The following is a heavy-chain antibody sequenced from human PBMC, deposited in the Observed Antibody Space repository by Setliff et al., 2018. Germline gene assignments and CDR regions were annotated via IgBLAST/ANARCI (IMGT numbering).Heavy chain of an antibody. V-gene: IGHV3-23*01. CDR2: ISGSGSSA. CDR1: GFTFSTYA. J-gene: IGHJ4*02. CDR3: AKDRYCGGCSCYFKAQEFDY. Sequence: GGSLRLSCAASGFTFSTYAVSWIRQAPGKGLEWVSSISGSGSSAYYADSVKGRFTISRDNPKNTLFLQMNSLRAEDTAVYYCAKDRYCGGCSCYFKAQEFDYWGQGTLVTVSS. D-gene: IGHD2-15*01.